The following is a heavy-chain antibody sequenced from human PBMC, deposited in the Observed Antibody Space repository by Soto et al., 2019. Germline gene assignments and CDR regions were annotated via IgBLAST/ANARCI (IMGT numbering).Heavy chain of an antibody. CDR3: ARGGYGSGNDYTVPSACDI. V-gene: IGHV1-69*06. Sequence: QVQLEQSGAEVKKPGSSVKISCKASGGTLSDHGVSWLRQAPGQGLEWVGGTIPVFNTAKYAPKFQGRVTIAADKSTNIAYMELGSRRSDDTAFYYCARGGYGSGNDYTVPSACDIWGQGTLVIVSS. CDR1: GGTLSDHG. CDR2: TIPVFNTA. J-gene: IGHJ3*02. D-gene: IGHD3-10*01.